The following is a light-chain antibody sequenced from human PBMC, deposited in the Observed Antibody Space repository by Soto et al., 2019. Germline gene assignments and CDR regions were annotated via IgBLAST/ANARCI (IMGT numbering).Light chain of an antibody. CDR2: DAS. J-gene: IGKJ1*01. CDR1: QSISSY. CDR3: QQANSFPIT. Sequence: EFVLTQSPDTLSLPPGERATLSCRASQSISSYLAWYQQKPGQAPRLLIYDASSRATGIPARFSGSGSGTDFTLTISSLEPEDFATYYCQQANSFPITFGQGTKVDI. V-gene: IGKV3-11*01.